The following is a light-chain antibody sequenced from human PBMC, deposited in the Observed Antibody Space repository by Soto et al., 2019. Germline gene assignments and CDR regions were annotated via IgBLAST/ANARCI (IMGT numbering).Light chain of an antibody. CDR2: DVN. Sequence: QSALTQPASVSGFPGQSITISCTGTSSDIGLYDYVCWYQQHPGKAPKLIIYDVNIRPSGISYRFSGSKSGNTASLTVSGLQAEDEADYYCSTYTVMNTQVFGGGTKLTLL. CDR3: STYTVMNTQV. CDR1: SSDIGLYDY. V-gene: IGLV2-14*01. J-gene: IGLJ2*01.